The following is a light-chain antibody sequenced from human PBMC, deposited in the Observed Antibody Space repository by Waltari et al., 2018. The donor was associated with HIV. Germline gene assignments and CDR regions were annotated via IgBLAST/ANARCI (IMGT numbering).Light chain of an antibody. V-gene: IGLV2-23*02. J-gene: IGLJ2*01. Sequence: QSALTQPASVSVSPGQSITISCTGTRSDVGGYNSVSWYQQHPCNAPKLMIYDVTKRPSGVSNRCSGSKSGNTASLTISGLQAEDEADYYCCSYAGSSTFAVFGGGTKLTVL. CDR1: RSDVGGYNS. CDR3: CSYAGSSTFAV. CDR2: DVT.